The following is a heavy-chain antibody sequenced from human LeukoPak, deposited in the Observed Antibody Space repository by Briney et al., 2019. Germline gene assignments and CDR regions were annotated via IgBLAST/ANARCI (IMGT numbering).Heavy chain of an antibody. J-gene: IGHJ4*02. CDR1: GFTFSDYS. CDR3: ARDYKYAFDN. Sequence: GGSLRLSCAASGFTFSDYSMNWVRQAAGKGLEGISYIGIDSGNTNYADSVKGRFTISGDKAKNPLYLQMNSLRVEDTAVYYCARDYKYAFDNWGQGTLVTVSS. CDR2: IGIDSGNT. D-gene: IGHD5-24*01. V-gene: IGHV3-48*01.